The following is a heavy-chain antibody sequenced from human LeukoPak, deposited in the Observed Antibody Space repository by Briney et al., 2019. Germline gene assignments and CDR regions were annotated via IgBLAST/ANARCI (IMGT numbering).Heavy chain of an antibody. CDR3: ARGPGITMIRGVIDY. CDR2: FDPEDGET. Sequence: GASVKVSCKVSGYTLTELSMHWVRQAPGKGLEWMGGFDPEDGETIYAQKFQGRVTMTEDTSTDTAYMELSSLRSEDTAVYYCARGPGITMIRGVIDYWGQGTLVTVSS. J-gene: IGHJ4*02. CDR1: GYTLTELS. V-gene: IGHV1-24*01. D-gene: IGHD3-10*01.